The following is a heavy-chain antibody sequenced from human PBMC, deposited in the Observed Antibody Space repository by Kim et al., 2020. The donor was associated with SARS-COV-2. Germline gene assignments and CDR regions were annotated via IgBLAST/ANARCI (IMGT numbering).Heavy chain of an antibody. Sequence: GGSLRLSCAASGFTFSSYAMHWVRQAPGKGLEWVAVISYDGSNKYYADSVKGRFTISRDNSKNTLYLQMNSLRAEDTAVYYCAREGGSIVVVIATDSPDAFDIWGQGTMVTVSS. CDR3: AREGGSIVVVIATDSPDAFDI. J-gene: IGHJ3*02. V-gene: IGHV3-30-3*01. CDR2: ISYDGSNK. D-gene: IGHD2-21*01. CDR1: GFTFSSYA.